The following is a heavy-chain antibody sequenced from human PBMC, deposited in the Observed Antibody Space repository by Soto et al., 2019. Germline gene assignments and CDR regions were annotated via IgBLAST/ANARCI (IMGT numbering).Heavy chain of an antibody. Sequence: QVQLVQSGAEVKKPGASVKVSCKASGYTFTSYYMHWVRQAPGQGLEWMGIINPSGTTTDYAQKFQRRVTTTRDTSTSTCYMQPSSVRSEDTAVYYFARPQIASHYYFGMEVWGQVTTFTVSS. CDR1: GYTFTSYY. V-gene: IGHV1-46*01. D-gene: IGHD2-2*01. CDR3: ARPQIASHYYFGMEV. CDR2: INPSGTTT. J-gene: IGHJ6*01.